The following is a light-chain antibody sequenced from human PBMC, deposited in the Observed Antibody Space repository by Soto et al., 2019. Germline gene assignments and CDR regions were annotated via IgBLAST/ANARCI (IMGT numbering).Light chain of an antibody. CDR1: QSISPW. Sequence: DIQMTQSPSTLSASVGDRVTITCWASQSISPWLAWYQQKPGTAPKLLIYKASSLESGVPSRFSGSASGTEFTLTISSLQPDDFATYYCQHYSGYSTFGQGTKVDIK. V-gene: IGKV1-5*03. CDR2: KAS. J-gene: IGKJ1*01. CDR3: QHYSGYST.